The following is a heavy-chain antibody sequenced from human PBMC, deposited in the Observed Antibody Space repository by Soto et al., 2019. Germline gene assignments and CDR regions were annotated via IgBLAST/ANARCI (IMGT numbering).Heavy chain of an antibody. CDR2: IIPIFGTA. V-gene: IGHV1-69*12. CDR3: AREVTMVRGAKNPPYYYYYYGMDV. CDR1: GGTFSSYA. Sequence: QVQLVQSGAEVKKPGSSVKVSCKASGGTFSSYAISWVRQAPGQGLEWMGGIIPIFGTANYAQKFQGRVTITADESTSTAYMELSSLRSEDTAVYYCAREVTMVRGAKNPPYYYYYYGMDVWGQGTTVTVSS. D-gene: IGHD3-10*01. J-gene: IGHJ6*02.